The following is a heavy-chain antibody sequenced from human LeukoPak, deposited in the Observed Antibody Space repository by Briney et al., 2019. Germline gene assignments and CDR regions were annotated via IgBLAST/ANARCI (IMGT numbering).Heavy chain of an antibody. CDR2: INHSGST. Sequence: SETLSLTCAVYGGSFSGYYWSWIRQPPGEGLEWIGEINHSGSTNYNPSLKSRVTISVDTSKNQFSLKLSSVTAADTAVYYCARGPMVATDFRGRWFDPWGQGTLVTVSS. CDR1: GGSFSGYY. CDR3: ARGPMVATDFRGRWFDP. J-gene: IGHJ5*02. D-gene: IGHD5-12*01. V-gene: IGHV4-34*01.